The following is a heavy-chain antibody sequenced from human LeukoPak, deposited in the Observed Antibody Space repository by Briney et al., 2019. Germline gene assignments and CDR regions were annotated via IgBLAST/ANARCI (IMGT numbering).Heavy chain of an antibody. CDR2: IRYDGSNK. J-gene: IGHJ4*02. D-gene: IGHD2-15*01. CDR3: AKGGRAAFFFDY. Sequence: GGSLRLSCAASGFTFSNHGMNWVRQAPGKGLEWAAFIRYDGSNKYYADSVKGRFTISRDNSKNTLYLQMNSLRAEDTAVYYCAKGGRAAFFFDYWGPGTLVTVSS. V-gene: IGHV3-30*02. CDR1: GFTFSNHG.